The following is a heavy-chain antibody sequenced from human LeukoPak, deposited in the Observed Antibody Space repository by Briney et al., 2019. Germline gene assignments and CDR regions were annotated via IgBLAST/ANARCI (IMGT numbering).Heavy chain of an antibody. Sequence: GVSVKVSCKASGYTFTSYYMHWVRQAPGQGLEWMGIINPSGGSTNYAQKLQDRVTMTRDTSTSTVYMELSSLRSEDTAVYYCARDPRYGSGQTWFDPWGQGTLVTVSS. V-gene: IGHV1-46*01. D-gene: IGHD3-10*01. CDR3: ARDPRYGSGQTWFDP. CDR1: GYTFTSYY. CDR2: INPSGGST. J-gene: IGHJ5*02.